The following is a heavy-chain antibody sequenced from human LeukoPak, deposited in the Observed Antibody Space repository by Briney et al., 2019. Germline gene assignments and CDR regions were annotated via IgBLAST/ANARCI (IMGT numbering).Heavy chain of an antibody. CDR3: ARGRERGSSSSFTDY. J-gene: IGHJ4*02. Sequence: GASVKVSCKASGYTFTGYYMHWVRQAPGQGLEWMGWINPNSGGTNYAQKFQGRVTMTRDTSISTAYMELSRLRFEDTAVYYCARGRERGSSSSFTDYWGQGTLVIVSS. V-gene: IGHV1-2*02. D-gene: IGHD6-6*01. CDR1: GYTFTGYY. CDR2: INPNSGGT.